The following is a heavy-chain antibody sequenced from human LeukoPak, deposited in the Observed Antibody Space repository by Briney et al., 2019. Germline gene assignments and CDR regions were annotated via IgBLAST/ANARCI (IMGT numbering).Heavy chain of an antibody. CDR3: ARASMITFGGVITYYFDY. Sequence: SETLSLTCTVSDGSISSYYWSWIRQPPGKGLEWIGYIYYSGSTNYNPSLKSRVTISVDTSKNQFSLKLSSVTAADTAVYYCARASMITFGGVITYYFDYWGQGTLVTVSS. CDR2: IYYSGST. CDR1: DGSISSYY. V-gene: IGHV4-59*01. J-gene: IGHJ4*02. D-gene: IGHD3-16*02.